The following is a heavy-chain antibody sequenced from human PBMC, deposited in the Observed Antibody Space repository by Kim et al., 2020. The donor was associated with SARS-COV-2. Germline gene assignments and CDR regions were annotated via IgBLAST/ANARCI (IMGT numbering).Heavy chain of an antibody. CDR2: ISTFNGKT. J-gene: IGHJ5*02. V-gene: IGHV1-18*01. CDR3: ARAGSSSWSNYFDP. D-gene: IGHD6-13*01. Sequence: ASVKVSCKASGYVFSSYGISWLRQAPGQGIEWMGWISTFNGKTKYAQSLQGRVTITTDTSTTTAHVELRILTSDDPAVYFCARAGSSSWSNYFDPWGQGTLVTVSS. CDR1: GYVFSSYG.